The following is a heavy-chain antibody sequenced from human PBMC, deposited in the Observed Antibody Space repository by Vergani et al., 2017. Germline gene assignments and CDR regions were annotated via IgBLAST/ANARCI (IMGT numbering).Heavy chain of an antibody. CDR3: AKVLRYFDWVQFDY. V-gene: IGHV3-15*01. CDR1: GFTFSNAW. J-gene: IGHJ4*02. D-gene: IGHD3-9*01. Sequence: EVQLVESGGGLVKPGGSLRLSCAASGFTFSNAWMSWVRQAPGKGLEWVGRIKSKTDGGTTDYAAPVKGRFTISRDDSKNTLYLQMNSLRAEDTAVYYCAKVLRYFDWVQFDYWGQGTLVTVSS. CDR2: IKSKTDGGTT.